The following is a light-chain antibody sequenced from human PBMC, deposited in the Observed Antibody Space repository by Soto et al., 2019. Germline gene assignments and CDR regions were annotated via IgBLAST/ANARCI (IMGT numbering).Light chain of an antibody. J-gene: IGKJ1*01. CDR3: QQLNSYPQT. Sequence: EIVMTQSPSTLSVSPGERATLSYRASETVSSNLAWYQQKAGQAPRLLMYGASSRATGFPARFSGSGSGTEFTLTISSLQPEDFATYYCQQLNSYPQTFGQGTKVDIK. CDR1: ETVSSN. V-gene: IGKV3-15*01. CDR2: GAS.